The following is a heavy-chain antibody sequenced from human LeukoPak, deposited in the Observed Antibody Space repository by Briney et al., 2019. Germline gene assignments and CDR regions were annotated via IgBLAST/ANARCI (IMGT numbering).Heavy chain of an antibody. D-gene: IGHD3-22*01. V-gene: IGHV1-2*06. J-gene: IGHJ4*02. Sequence: ASVKVSCKASGYTFTGYYMHWVRQAPGQGLEWMGRINPNSGGTNYAQKFQGRVTMTRDTSISTACMELSRLRSDDTAVYYCARDYYDSSGYYYVLNYFDYWGQGTLVTVSS. CDR2: INPNSGGT. CDR1: GYTFTGYY. CDR3: ARDYYDSSGYYYVLNYFDY.